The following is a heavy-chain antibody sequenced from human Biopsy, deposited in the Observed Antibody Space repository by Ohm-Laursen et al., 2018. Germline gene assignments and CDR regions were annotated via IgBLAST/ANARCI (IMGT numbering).Heavy chain of an antibody. V-gene: IGHV1-2*02. Sequence: SSVKVPCKASGYNFTDFYLHWVRQAPGQGLEWLGWINPDTGGTKYAQKFQGRVAMTRDTSISTAYLDLSSLGSEDTAVYYCAREKPFGASWGYWGQGTLVTVSS. CDR2: INPDTGGT. J-gene: IGHJ4*02. CDR1: GYNFTDFY. D-gene: IGHD6-13*01. CDR3: AREKPFGASWGY.